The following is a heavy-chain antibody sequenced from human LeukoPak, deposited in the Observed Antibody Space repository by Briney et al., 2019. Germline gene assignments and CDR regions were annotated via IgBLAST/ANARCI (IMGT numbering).Heavy chain of an antibody. CDR1: GFTSKFPFSYYG. Sequence: GGSLRLSCAASGFTSKFPFSYYGMQWVRQAPGKGLEWVSIIPSSGGTIYYADSVKGRFTISRDNSKNTLYLQMNSLRAEDTAVYYCATESGTYSGTCFDSWGPGTLVTVSS. CDR3: ATESGTYSGTCFDS. CDR2: IPSSGGTI. J-gene: IGHJ4*02. V-gene: IGHV3-30*02. D-gene: IGHD1-26*01.